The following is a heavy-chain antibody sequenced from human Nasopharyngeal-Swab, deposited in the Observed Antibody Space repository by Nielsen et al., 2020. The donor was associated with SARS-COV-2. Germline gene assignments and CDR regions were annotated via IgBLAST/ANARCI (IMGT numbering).Heavy chain of an antibody. CDR2: ISYDGSNK. Sequence: GESLKISCAASGFTFSSYGMHWVRQAPGKGLEWVAVISYDGSNKYYADSVKGRFTISRDNSKNTLYLQMNSLRAEDTAVYYCAIYYYDSSGYLVVDYWGQGTLVTVSS. D-gene: IGHD3-22*01. V-gene: IGHV3-30*03. J-gene: IGHJ4*02. CDR1: GFTFSSYG. CDR3: AIYYYDSSGYLVVDY.